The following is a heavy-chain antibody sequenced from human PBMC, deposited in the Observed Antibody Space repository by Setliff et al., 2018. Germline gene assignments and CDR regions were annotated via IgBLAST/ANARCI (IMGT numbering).Heavy chain of an antibody. V-gene: IGHV5-51*01. CDR2: IYPGDSDT. CDR1: GYSFTSYW. J-gene: IGHJ3*02. Sequence: GESLKISCKGSGYSFTSYWIGWVRQMPGKGLEWMGIIYPGDSDTRYSPSFQGQVTISADMSISTAYLQWSSLKASDTAMYYCARLTYYYDSSGLNAFDIWGQGTMVTVSS. D-gene: IGHD3-22*01. CDR3: ARLTYYYDSSGLNAFDI.